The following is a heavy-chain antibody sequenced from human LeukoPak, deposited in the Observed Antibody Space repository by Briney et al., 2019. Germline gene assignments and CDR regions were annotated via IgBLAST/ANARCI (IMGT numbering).Heavy chain of an antibody. CDR3: AKGPLRGTAAAIDY. D-gene: IGHD2-2*01. CDR2: ISYDGRNK. V-gene: IGHV3-30*18. Sequence: GKSLRLSCAASGFTFNNHGMHWVRQAPGKGLEWVAVISYDGRNKHYPDSVKGRFTISRDISTDTLWLQMDSLRTEDTAVYYCAKGPLRGTAAAIDYWGQGTLVTVSS. CDR1: GFTFNNHG. J-gene: IGHJ4*02.